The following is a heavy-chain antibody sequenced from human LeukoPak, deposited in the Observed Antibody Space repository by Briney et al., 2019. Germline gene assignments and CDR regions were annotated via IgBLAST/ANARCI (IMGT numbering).Heavy chain of an antibody. V-gene: IGHV4-34*01. D-gene: IGHD1-26*01. CDR2: INHSGST. Sequence: SETLSLTCAVYGGSFSGYYWSWIRQPPGKGLEWIGEINHSGSTNYNPSLKSRVTISVDTSKNQFSLKLSSVTAADTAVCYCARGRWELEDAFDIWGQGTMVTVSS. J-gene: IGHJ3*02. CDR1: GGSFSGYY. CDR3: ARGRWELEDAFDI.